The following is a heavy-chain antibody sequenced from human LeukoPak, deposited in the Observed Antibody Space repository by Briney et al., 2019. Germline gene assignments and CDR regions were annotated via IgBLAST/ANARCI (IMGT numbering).Heavy chain of an antibody. V-gene: IGHV4-34*01. Sequence: PSETLSLTCAVYGGFFSGYYWSWIRQPPGKGLEWIGEINHSGSTNYNPSLKSRVTISVDTSKNQFSLKLSSVTAADTAVYYCASFSGCSSTSCYTAEYFQHWGQGTLVTVSS. J-gene: IGHJ1*01. CDR3: ASFSGCSSTSCYTAEYFQH. CDR2: INHSGST. D-gene: IGHD2-2*02. CDR1: GGFFSGYY.